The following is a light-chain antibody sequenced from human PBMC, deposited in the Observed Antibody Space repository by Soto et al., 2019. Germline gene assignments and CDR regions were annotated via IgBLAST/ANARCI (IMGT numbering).Light chain of an antibody. CDR2: AAS. J-gene: IGKJ1*01. CDR3: LQHTYLWT. CDR1: QDISNN. V-gene: IGKV1-17*01. Sequence: DIQMTQSPYSLSASVGDSVTITCRASQDISNNLGWFQQKPGKAPKRLIYAASSLQSGVPSRFSGSGSGTEFTLTISSLQPEDFATYYCLQHTYLWTFGQGTKVDIK.